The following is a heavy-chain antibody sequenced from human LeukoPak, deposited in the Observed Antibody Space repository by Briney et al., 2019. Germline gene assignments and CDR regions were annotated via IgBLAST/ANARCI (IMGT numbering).Heavy chain of an antibody. Sequence: GGSLRLSCAASGFTVSSNYMSGVRQAPGKGLEWVSVIYSGGSTSYADSVKGRFTISRDNSKNTLYLQMNSLRAEDTAVYYCARGVAPYYYYYMDVWGKGTTVTVSS. J-gene: IGHJ6*03. V-gene: IGHV3-53*01. CDR2: IYSGGST. CDR1: GFTVSSNY. D-gene: IGHD2-15*01. CDR3: ARGVAPYYYYYMDV.